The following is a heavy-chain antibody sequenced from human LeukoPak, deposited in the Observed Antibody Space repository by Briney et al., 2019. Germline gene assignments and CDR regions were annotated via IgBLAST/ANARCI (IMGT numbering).Heavy chain of an antibody. J-gene: IGHJ4*02. D-gene: IGHD6-6*01. CDR3: AKGVSTRPLYYFDY. CDR1: GFTFSSYA. Sequence: TGGSLRLSYAASGFTFSSYAMNWVRQAPGKGLEWVSVISASGASTYNADSVKGRFTISRDNSKNTLYLQMNSLRVEDTALYFCAKGVSTRPLYYFDYWGQGTLVTVSS. V-gene: IGHV3-23*01. CDR2: ISASGAST.